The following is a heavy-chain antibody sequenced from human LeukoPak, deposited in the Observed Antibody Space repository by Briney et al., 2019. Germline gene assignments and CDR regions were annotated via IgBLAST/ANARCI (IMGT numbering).Heavy chain of an antibody. J-gene: IGHJ4*02. CDR1: GFTVSSNY. D-gene: IGHD1-7*01. V-gene: IGHV3-66*01. Sequence: GGSLRLSCAASGFTVSSNYIGWVRRAPGKGLEWVSVIYAGGSTYYADSVKDRVIISRDKSKNGVYLQMNSLRDEDTAVYYCARGGIGHGNYVCWGQGTLVTVSP. CDR2: IYAGGST. CDR3: ARGGIGHGNYVC.